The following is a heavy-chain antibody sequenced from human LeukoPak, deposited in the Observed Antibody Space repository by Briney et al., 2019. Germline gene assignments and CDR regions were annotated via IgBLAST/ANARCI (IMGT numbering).Heavy chain of an antibody. J-gene: IGHJ4*02. V-gene: IGHV3-74*01. CDR2: INSDGSST. D-gene: IGHD6-13*01. Sequence: GGSLRLSCAASGFTFSSYWMHRVRQAPGKGLVWVSRINSDGSSTSYADSVKGQFTISRDNAKNTLYLQMNSLRAEDTAVYYCARFLAAGTGNYWGQGTLVTVSS. CDR1: GFTFSSYW. CDR3: ARFLAAGTGNY.